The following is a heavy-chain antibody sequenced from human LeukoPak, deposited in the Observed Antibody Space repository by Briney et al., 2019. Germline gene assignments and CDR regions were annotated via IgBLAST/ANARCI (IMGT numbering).Heavy chain of an antibody. V-gene: IGHV3-21*01. J-gene: IGHJ4*02. D-gene: IGHD3-10*01. Sequence: GGSLRLSCAASGFTFSSYSMNWVRQAPGKGLEWVSSISSSSSYIYYADSVKGRFTISRDNSKNTLYLQMNSLRAEDTAVYYCAKDSKFIYYGSGSYYNDYFDYWGQGTLVTVSS. CDR1: GFTFSSYS. CDR3: AKDSKFIYYGSGSYYNDYFDY. CDR2: ISSSSSYI.